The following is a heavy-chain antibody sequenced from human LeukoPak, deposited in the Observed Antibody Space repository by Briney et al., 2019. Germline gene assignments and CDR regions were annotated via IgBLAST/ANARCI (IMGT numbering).Heavy chain of an antibody. Sequence: GGSLRLSCAASGFTFSSYAMSWVRQAPGKGLEWVSGISWNSGNIGYADSVKGRFTISRDNAKNSLYLQMNSLRAEDTALYYCTKFYSYGYSSGSSFDYWGQGTLVTVSS. J-gene: IGHJ4*02. CDR3: TKFYSYGYSSGSSFDY. V-gene: IGHV3-9*01. CDR2: ISWNSGNI. CDR1: GFTFSSYA. D-gene: IGHD6-19*01.